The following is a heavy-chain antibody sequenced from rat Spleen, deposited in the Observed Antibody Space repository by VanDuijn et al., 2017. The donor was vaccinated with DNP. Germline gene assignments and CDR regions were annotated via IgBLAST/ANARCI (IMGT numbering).Heavy chain of an antibody. D-gene: IGHD4-1*01. CDR3: TRASTDYFDY. CDR2: ISTSGGST. V-gene: IGHV5S13*01. J-gene: IGHJ2*01. CDR1: GFTFSNYG. Sequence: EVQLVESGGGLVQPGRSLKLSCAASGFTFSNYGMAWVRQAPKKGLEWVATISTSGGSTYYRDSVKGRFTISRDNAKSTLYLQMDSLRSEDTATYYCTRASTDYFDYWGQGVMVTVSS.